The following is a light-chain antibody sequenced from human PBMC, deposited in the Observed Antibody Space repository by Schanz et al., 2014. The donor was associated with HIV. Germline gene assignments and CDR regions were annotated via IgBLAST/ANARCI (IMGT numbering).Light chain of an antibody. Sequence: IVLTQSPGTLSLSLGERATLSCRASESVSSRYLAWYQQKPGQAPRLLIVDASNRATGIPARFSGSGSGTDFTLTISRLEPEDFAVYYCQQYGSSLLFGGGTKVEIK. CDR1: ESVSSRY. CDR2: DAS. CDR3: QQYGSSLL. J-gene: IGKJ4*01. V-gene: IGKV3-20*01.